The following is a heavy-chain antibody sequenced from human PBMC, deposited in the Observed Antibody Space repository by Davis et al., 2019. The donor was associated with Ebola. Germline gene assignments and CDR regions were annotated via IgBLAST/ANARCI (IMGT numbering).Heavy chain of an antibody. D-gene: IGHD3-10*01. Sequence: PSETLSLTCAVYGGSFSGYYWSWIRQPPGKGLEWIGEINHSGSTNYNPSLKSRVTISVDTSKNQFSLKLSSVTAADTAVYYCATTNYYGSGSYYHWGQGTLVTVSS. CDR2: INHSGST. CDR3: ATTNYYGSGSYYH. CDR1: GGSFSGYY. V-gene: IGHV4-34*01. J-gene: IGHJ4*02.